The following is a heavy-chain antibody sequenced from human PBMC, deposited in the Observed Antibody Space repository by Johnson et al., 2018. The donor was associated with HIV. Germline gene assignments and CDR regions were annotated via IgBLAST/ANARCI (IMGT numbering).Heavy chain of an antibody. V-gene: IGHV3-30*03. CDR2: ISYDGSNK. D-gene: IGHD4-23*01. CDR1: GFTFDDYA. CDR3: ASPGTVVTGLAFDI. Sequence: QVQLVESGGGLVQPGRSLRLSCAASGFTFDDYAMHWVRQAPGKGLEWVGGISYDGSNKYYVDSVKGRFTISRDNSKNTLYLQMNSLRAEDTAVYYCASPGTVVTGLAFDIWGQGTMVTVSS. J-gene: IGHJ3*02.